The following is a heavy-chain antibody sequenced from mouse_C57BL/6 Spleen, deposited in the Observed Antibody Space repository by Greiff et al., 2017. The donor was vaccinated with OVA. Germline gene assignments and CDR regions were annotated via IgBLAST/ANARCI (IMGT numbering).Heavy chain of an antibody. CDR2: IWTGGGT. CDR1: GFSLTSYA. Sequence: VKLMESGPGLVAPSQSLSITCTVSGFSLTSYAISWVRQPPGKGLEWLGVIWTGGGTNYNSALKSRLSISKDNSKSQVFLKMNSLQTDDTARYYCARGDYDGYYYAMDYWGQGTSVTVSS. J-gene: IGHJ4*01. D-gene: IGHD2-4*01. CDR3: ARGDYDGYYYAMDY. V-gene: IGHV2-9-1*01.